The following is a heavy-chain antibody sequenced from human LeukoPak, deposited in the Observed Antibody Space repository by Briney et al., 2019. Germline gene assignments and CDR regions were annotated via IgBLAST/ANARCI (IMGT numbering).Heavy chain of an antibody. D-gene: IGHD1-26*01. CDR2: INSDGSST. CDR3: ARVGGSKAFDM. Sequence: GGSLRLSCAASGFTFSSYWVHWVRHAPGKGLVWVSPINSDGSSTIYADSVKGRFTISRDNAKNTLSLQMNSLRAEDTAVYYCARVGGSKAFDMWGQGTMVIVSS. CDR1: GFTFSSYW. J-gene: IGHJ3*02. V-gene: IGHV3-74*01.